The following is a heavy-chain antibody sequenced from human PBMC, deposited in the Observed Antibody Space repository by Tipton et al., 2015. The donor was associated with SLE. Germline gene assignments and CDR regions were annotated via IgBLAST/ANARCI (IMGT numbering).Heavy chain of an antibody. D-gene: IGHD1-26*01. J-gene: IGHJ4*02. CDR3: VRSGLSGYYDY. V-gene: IGHV3-74*01. CDR1: GFTFSSYW. CDR2: INSDGSST. Sequence: SLRLSCAASGFTFSSYWMHWVRQAPGKGLVWVSRINSDGSSTSYADSVKGRFTISRDNSKNTLYLQMSSLRAEDTAVYYCVRSGLSGYYDYWGQGTLVTVSS.